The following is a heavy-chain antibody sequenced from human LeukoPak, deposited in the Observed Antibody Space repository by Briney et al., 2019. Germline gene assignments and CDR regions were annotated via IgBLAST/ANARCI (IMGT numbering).Heavy chain of an antibody. CDR1: GYTFSRYG. CDR2: INPNSGGT. V-gene: IGHV1-2*02. J-gene: IGHJ4*02. D-gene: IGHD1-1*01. CDR3: ARDFRFGTGTTY. Sequence: ASVKVSCKASGYTFSRYGMNWVRQAPGQGLEWMGWINPNSGGTNYAQKFQGRVTMTRDTSISTAYMELSRLRSDDTAVYYCARDFRFGTGTTYWGQGTLVTVSS.